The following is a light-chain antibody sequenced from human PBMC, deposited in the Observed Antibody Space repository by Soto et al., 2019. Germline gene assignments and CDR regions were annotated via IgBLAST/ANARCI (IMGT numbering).Light chain of an antibody. J-gene: IGKJ1*01. Sequence: ILLTQSPGTLSLSAGERATLSCGASQSVSNNYLAWYQQKPGHAPSLLIYGASNRATGIPDRLSGSGSGKDFTLTISRLEPEDFAVYYCQQYGSSGTFGQGTKVDIK. CDR3: QQYGSSGT. V-gene: IGKV3-20*01. CDR2: GAS. CDR1: QSVSNNY.